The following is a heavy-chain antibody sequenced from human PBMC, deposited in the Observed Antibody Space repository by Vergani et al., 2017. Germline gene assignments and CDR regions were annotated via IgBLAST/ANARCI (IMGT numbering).Heavy chain of an antibody. CDR1: GGSISSYY. J-gene: IGHJ4*02. CDR3: ARDSYAREGLLYYFDY. V-gene: IGHV4-59*12. D-gene: IGHD2-2*01. CDR2: IYYSGST. Sequence: QVQLQESGPGLVKPSETLSLTCTVSGGSISSYYWSWIRQPPGKGLEWVGYIYYSGSTNYNPSLKSRVTISVDTSKNQFSLKLSSVTAADTALYYCARDSYAREGLLYYFDYWGQGTLVTVSS.